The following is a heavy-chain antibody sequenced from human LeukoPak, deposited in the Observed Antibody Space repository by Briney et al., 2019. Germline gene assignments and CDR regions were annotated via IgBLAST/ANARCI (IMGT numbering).Heavy chain of an antibody. J-gene: IGHJ5*02. CDR3: AKGDATGGGDYA. Sequence: GGSLRLSCAASGFTFSRFEMHWVRQAPGKGLEWISYVSNSGKNRYYADSVKGRFTISRDNAKNSLHLQMNSLRSEDTAIYYCAKGDATGGGDYAWGQGTPVTVSS. V-gene: IGHV3-48*03. CDR1: GFTFSRFE. CDR2: VSNSGKNR. D-gene: IGHD3-16*01.